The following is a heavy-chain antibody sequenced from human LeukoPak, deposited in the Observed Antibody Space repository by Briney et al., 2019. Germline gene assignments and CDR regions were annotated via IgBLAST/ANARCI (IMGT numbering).Heavy chain of an antibody. CDR1: GFTFSSYA. Sequence: PGGSLRLSCAASGFTFSSYAMHWVRQAPGKGLEYVSAISSNGGSTYYANSVKGRFTISRDNSKNTLYLQMGSLRAEDTAVYYCARGITILGVAPGGAFDIWGQGTMVTVSS. CDR2: ISSNGGST. CDR3: ARGITILGVAPGGAFDI. J-gene: IGHJ3*02. V-gene: IGHV3-64*01. D-gene: IGHD3-3*01.